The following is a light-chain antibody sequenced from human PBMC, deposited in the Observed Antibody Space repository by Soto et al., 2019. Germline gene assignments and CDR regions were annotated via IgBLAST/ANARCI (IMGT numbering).Light chain of an antibody. Sequence: QSVLTQPASVSGSPGQSITISCTGTSSDVGSYNLVSWYQQHPGKAPKLMIYEGSKRPSGVSNRFSGSKSGNTASLTISGLQAEDEADYYCCSYAGCSTFPAVFGGGTKVTVL. J-gene: IGLJ2*01. CDR3: CSYAGCSTFPAV. V-gene: IGLV2-23*03. CDR1: SSDVGSYNL. CDR2: EGS.